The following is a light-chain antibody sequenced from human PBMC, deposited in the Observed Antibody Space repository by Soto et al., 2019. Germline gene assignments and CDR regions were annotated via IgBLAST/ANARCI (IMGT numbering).Light chain of an antibody. CDR2: GAS. CDR1: QSVSRSY. V-gene: IGKV3-20*01. J-gene: IGKJ1*01. Sequence: EIVLTQSAGTLSLSPGERATLSCRASQSVSRSYLAWYQQKPGQAPRLLIYGASSRATGIPDRFSGSGSGTDFTLTISRLEPEDFAVYYCQQYNSYWTFGQGTKVDIK. CDR3: QQYNSYWT.